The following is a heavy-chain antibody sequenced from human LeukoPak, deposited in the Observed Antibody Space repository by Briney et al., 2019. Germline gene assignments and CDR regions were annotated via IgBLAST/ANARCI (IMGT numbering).Heavy chain of an antibody. D-gene: IGHD2-2*01. Sequence: SETPSLTCTVSGGSISSSSYYWGWIRQPPGKGLEWIGSIYYSGSTYYNPSLKSRVTISVDTSKNQFSLKLSSVTAADTAVYYCARLRLGYCSSTSCQKGYFDYWGQGTLVTVSS. CDR2: IYYSGST. V-gene: IGHV4-39*07. J-gene: IGHJ4*02. CDR1: GGSISSSSYY. CDR3: ARLRLGYCSSTSCQKGYFDY.